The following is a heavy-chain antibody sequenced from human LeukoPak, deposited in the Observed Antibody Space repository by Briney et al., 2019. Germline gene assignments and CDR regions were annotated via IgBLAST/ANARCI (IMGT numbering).Heavy chain of an antibody. CDR2: IFTSGST. V-gene: IGHV4-4*07. Sequence: SETLSLTCSVSGGSINNYYWSWIRQPAGKGLEWIGHIFTSGSTNYNPSLKSRVTMSVDTSKNQFSLKLSSVTAADTAVYYCARGAVAYYYFDNWGQGTLVTVSS. D-gene: IGHD6-19*01. CDR1: GGSINNYY. J-gene: IGHJ4*02. CDR3: ARGAVAYYYFDN.